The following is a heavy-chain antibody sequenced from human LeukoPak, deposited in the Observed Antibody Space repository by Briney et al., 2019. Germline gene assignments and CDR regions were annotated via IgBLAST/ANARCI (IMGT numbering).Heavy chain of an antibody. V-gene: IGHV1-69*04. CDR1: GGTFSSYA. D-gene: IGHD6-19*01. CDR2: IIPILGIA. J-gene: IGHJ5*02. CDR3: ATQTAIAVAGTDWFDP. Sequence: SVKVSCKASGGTFSSYAISWVRQAPGQGLEWMGRIIPILGIANYAQKFQGRVTITADKSTSTAYMELSSLRSEDTAVYYCATQTAIAVAGTDWFDPWGQGTPVTVSS.